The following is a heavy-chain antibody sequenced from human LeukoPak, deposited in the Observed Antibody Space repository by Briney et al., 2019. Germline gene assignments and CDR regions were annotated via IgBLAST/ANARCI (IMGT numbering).Heavy chain of an antibody. V-gene: IGHV3-33*01. D-gene: IGHD2-15*01. J-gene: IGHJ4*02. Sequence: GGSLRLSCAASGFTFSSYGMHWVRQAPGKGLEWVAVIWYDGSNKYYADSVKGRFTISKDNSKNTLYLQMNSLRAEDTAGYYCARDLGCCSGGSCYPRGFDYWGQGTLVTVSS. CDR2: IWYDGSNK. CDR3: ARDLGCCSGGSCYPRGFDY. CDR1: GFTFSSYG.